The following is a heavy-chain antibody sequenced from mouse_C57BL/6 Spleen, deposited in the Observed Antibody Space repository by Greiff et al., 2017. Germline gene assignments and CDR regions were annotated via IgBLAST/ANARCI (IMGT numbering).Heavy chain of an antibody. J-gene: IGHJ4*01. Sequence: QVQLQQPGAELVRPGSSVKLSCKASGYTFTIYWMHWVKQRPIQGLEWIGNINPSDSETHYNQKFKDKATLTADKSSSTAYMQLSSLTSEDSAVYYCARFTPDAMDYWGQGTSVTVSS. CDR1: GYTFTIYW. CDR3: ARFTPDAMDY. CDR2: INPSDSET. V-gene: IGHV1-52*01.